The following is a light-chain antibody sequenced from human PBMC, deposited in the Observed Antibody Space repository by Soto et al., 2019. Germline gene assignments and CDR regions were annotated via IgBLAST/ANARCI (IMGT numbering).Light chain of an antibody. CDR1: QSVSSY. V-gene: IGKV3-20*01. Sequence: EIGLTQSPGTLSLSPRESATLSFRASQSVSSYLAWYQQKPGQAPRLLIYDTSSRATGIPDRFSGSGSGTAFTLTISRLEPEDFAVYYCQQYGSSGTFGQGTKVDI. CDR3: QQYGSSGT. J-gene: IGKJ1*01. CDR2: DTS.